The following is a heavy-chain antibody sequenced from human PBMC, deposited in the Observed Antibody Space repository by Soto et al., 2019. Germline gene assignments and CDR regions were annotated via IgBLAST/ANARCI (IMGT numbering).Heavy chain of an antibody. D-gene: IGHD3-22*01. Sequence: QIQLVQSGAEWRKPGASVKVSCKASGYSFSLYGINWVRQAPEQGLEWMGWINPSDGNRNFEQKFEDRVTMTTATATNTVFMELRSLKSADTAIYYCARDRLRGYDSSGFYSWGEGTMVTVSS. CDR3: ARDRLRGYDSSGFYS. J-gene: IGHJ4*02. CDR2: INPSDGNR. V-gene: IGHV1-18*01. CDR1: GYSFSLYG.